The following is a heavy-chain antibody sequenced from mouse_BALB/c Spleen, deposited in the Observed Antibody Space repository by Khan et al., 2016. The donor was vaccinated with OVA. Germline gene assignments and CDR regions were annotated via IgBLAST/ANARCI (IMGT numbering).Heavy chain of an antibody. CDR2: ILPGSGST. J-gene: IGHJ3*01. D-gene: IGHD2-1*01. Sequence: QVQLKESGAELMKPGASVKISCKATGYTFSSYWIEWVKQRPGHGLEWIGEILPGSGSTNYTEKFKGKATFTADTSSNTAYMQLSSLTSEDSAVYYCARWGPYGNYGAYWGQGTLVTVSA. V-gene: IGHV1-9*01. CDR1: GYTFSSYW. CDR3: ARWGPYGNYGAY.